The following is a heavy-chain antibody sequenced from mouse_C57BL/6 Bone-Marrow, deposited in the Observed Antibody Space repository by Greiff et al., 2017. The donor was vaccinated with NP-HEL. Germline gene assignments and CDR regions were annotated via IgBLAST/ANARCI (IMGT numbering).Heavy chain of an antibody. D-gene: IGHD1-1*01. V-gene: IGHV5-9-1*02. J-gene: IGHJ1*03. Sequence: EVKVVESGEGLVKPGGSLKLSCAASGFTFSSYAMSWVRQTPEKRLEWVAYISSGGDYIYYADTVKGRFTISRDNARNTLYLQMSSLKSEDTAMYYCTRVGTTVVGGYFDVWGTGTTVTVSS. CDR2: ISSGGDYI. CDR3: TRVGTTVVGGYFDV. CDR1: GFTFSSYA.